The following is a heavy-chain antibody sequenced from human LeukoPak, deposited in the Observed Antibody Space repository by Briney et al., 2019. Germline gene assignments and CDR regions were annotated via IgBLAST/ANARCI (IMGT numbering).Heavy chain of an antibody. V-gene: IGHV3-48*03. D-gene: IGHD1-26*01. CDR2: ISSRGGAI. J-gene: IGHJ4*02. Sequence: GGSLRLSCAASGFIFSSYEMNWVRQAPGKGLEWVSYISSRGGAIHYADSLKGRFTISRDNAKNSLYLQMNSLRAEDTAVYYCARGSYYAPYYFDYWGQGTLVTVSS. CDR3: ARGSYYAPYYFDY. CDR1: GFIFSSYE.